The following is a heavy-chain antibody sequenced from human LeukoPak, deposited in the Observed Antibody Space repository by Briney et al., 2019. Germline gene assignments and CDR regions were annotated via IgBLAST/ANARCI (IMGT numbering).Heavy chain of an antibody. CDR3: AREIIAVAGTPFDY. Sequence: GGSLRLSCAASGFTFSDYYMSWIRPAPGKGLEWVSYISSSGSTIYYADSVKGRFTISRDNAKNSLYLQMNSLRAEDTAVYYCAREIIAVAGTPFDYWGQGTLVTVSS. CDR2: ISSSGSTI. V-gene: IGHV3-11*01. D-gene: IGHD6-19*01. J-gene: IGHJ4*02. CDR1: GFTFSDYY.